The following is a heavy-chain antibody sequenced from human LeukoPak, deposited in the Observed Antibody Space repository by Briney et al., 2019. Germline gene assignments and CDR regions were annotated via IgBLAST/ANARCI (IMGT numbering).Heavy chain of an antibody. V-gene: IGHV4-31*03. CDR3: ARAMVYATYFDY. CDR1: GGSISSGGYY. D-gene: IGHD2-8*01. CDR2: IYYSGST. J-gene: IGHJ4*02. Sequence: KPSETLSLTCTVSGGSISSGGYYWSWIRQHPGKGLEWIGYIYYSGSTYYNPSLKSRVTISVDTSKNQFSLKLGSVTAADTAVYYCARAMVYATYFDYWGQGTLVTVSS.